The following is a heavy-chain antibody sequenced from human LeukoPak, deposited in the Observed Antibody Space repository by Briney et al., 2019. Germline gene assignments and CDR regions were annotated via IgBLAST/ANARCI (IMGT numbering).Heavy chain of an antibody. V-gene: IGHV4-31*11. D-gene: IGHD2-8*01. J-gene: IGHJ6*02. Sequence: PSETLSLTCAVYGGSFSDYYWSWIRQHPGKGLEWIGYIYYSGSTYYNPSLKSRVTISIDTSKNQFSLRLSSVTAADTAVYYCARAGNGGDYYYGMDVWGQGTTVTVSS. CDR3: ARAGNGGDYYYGMDV. CDR2: IYYSGST. CDR1: GGSFSDYY.